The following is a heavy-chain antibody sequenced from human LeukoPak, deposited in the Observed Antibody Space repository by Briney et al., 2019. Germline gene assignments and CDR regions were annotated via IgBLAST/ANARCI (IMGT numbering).Heavy chain of an antibody. Sequence: SDTLSLTCTVSGVSISSGSYYWRWIRQPAGKGLEWIGHIYTSGSTNYNPSLKSRATISVDTSKNQFSLKLSSVTAADTAVYYCARVPGYCSGGSCYYYYDMDVWGQGTTVTVSS. CDR1: GVSISSGSYY. D-gene: IGHD2-15*01. J-gene: IGHJ6*02. CDR3: ARVPGYCSGGSCYYYYDMDV. V-gene: IGHV4-61*09. CDR2: IYTSGST.